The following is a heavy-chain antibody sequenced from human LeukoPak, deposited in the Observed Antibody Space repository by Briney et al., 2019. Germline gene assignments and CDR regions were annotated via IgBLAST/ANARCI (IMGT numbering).Heavy chain of an antibody. CDR2: INHSGST. D-gene: IGHD3-10*01. CDR1: GGSFSGYY. J-gene: IGHJ6*03. CDR3: ARLRRYYGSGSYQIIAYRYYYMDV. V-gene: IGHV4-34*01. Sequence: ETLSLTCAVYGGSFSGYYWSWIRQPPGKGLEWIGEINHSGSTNYNPSLKSRVTISVDTSKNQFSLKLSSVTAADTAVYYCARLRRYYGSGSYQIIAYRYYYMDVWGKGTTVTISS.